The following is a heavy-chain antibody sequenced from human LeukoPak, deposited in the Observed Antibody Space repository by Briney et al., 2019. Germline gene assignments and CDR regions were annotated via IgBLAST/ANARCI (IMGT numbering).Heavy chain of an antibody. Sequence: GGSLRLSCAASGFTFNSYWMNWVRQAPGKGLEWVANIKQDGSEKYYVDSVKGRFTISRDNAKNSLYLQMNSLRAEDTAVYYCARDLGLGYCSSTSCYDGDYWGQGTLVTVSS. J-gene: IGHJ4*02. CDR2: IKQDGSEK. CDR3: ARDLGLGYCSSTSCYDGDY. CDR1: GFTFNSYW. D-gene: IGHD2-2*01. V-gene: IGHV3-7*01.